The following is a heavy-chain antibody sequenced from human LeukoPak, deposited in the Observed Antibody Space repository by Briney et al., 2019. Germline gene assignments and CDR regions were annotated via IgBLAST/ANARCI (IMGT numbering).Heavy chain of an antibody. D-gene: IGHD3-3*01. CDR1: GFTFSSYW. CDR2: IKDDGSAK. CDR3: AGDQGDTRIFGVVIGTTQDAFDI. Sequence: GGSLRLSCAASGFTFSSYWVTWVRQAPGKGLEWVASIKDDGSAKYYVDSVKGRFTISRDNAKNSLYLQMNSLRAEDTAVYYCAGDQGDTRIFGVVIGTTQDAFDIWGQGTMVTVSS. J-gene: IGHJ3*02. V-gene: IGHV3-7*01.